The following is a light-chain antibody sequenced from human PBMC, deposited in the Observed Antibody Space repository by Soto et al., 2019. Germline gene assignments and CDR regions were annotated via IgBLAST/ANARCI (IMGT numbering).Light chain of an antibody. Sequence: QSALTQPRSVSGSPGQSVTISCTGTSSDVGGYSFVSWYQQHPGKAPKLMIYDVTKRPSGVPDRFSGSKSGNTASLTISGIQAEDEADYYCCSYAGSYTYVFGTGTKLTVL. CDR2: DVT. J-gene: IGLJ1*01. CDR1: SSDVGGYSF. V-gene: IGLV2-11*01. CDR3: CSYAGSYTYV.